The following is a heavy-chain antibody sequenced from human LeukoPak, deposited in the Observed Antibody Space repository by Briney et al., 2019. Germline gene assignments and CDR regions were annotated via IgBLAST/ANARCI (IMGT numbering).Heavy chain of an antibody. CDR1: GGSISSYY. J-gene: IGHJ4*02. V-gene: IGHV4-4*07. D-gene: IGHD6-6*01. CDR2: IYTSGST. CDR3: ARAWQLQFWD. Sequence: PSETLSLTWTVSGGSISSYYWGWVRQRAGKGREGIGRIYTSGSTNYNPTLTRRVTISVETSKNQFSLKRSSVTAADTAVYYCARAWQLQFWDWGQGTLVTVSS.